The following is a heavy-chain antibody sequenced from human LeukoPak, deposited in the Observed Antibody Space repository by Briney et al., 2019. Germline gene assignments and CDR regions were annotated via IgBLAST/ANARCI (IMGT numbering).Heavy chain of an antibody. V-gene: IGHV3-23*01. CDR2: ISGSGSST. CDR3: AKDNSCGYYCLPKYFDY. Sequence: PVGSLRLSCAASGFTFSSYAMSWVRQVPGKGLEWVSAISGSGSSTYYANPVQGRSSISRDNSKKTLYLQMNRLKDEDTAVYYCAKDNSCGYYCLPKYFDYWGQGTLVTVSS. D-gene: IGHD3-22*01. CDR1: GFTFSSYA. J-gene: IGHJ4*02.